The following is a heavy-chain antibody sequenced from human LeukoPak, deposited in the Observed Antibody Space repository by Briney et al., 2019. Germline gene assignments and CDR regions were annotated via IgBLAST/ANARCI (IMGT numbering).Heavy chain of an antibody. CDR3: ARESGADYYDSSGPHY. Sequence: ASVTVSCTASGYTFTGYYTQWVRQAPGQGLEWMGWINPNSGGTNYAQKFQGRVTMTRDTSISTAYMELSRLRSDDTAVYYCARESGADYYDSSGPHYWGQGTLVTVSS. V-gene: IGHV1-2*02. CDR1: GYTFTGYY. CDR2: INPNSGGT. J-gene: IGHJ4*02. D-gene: IGHD3-22*01.